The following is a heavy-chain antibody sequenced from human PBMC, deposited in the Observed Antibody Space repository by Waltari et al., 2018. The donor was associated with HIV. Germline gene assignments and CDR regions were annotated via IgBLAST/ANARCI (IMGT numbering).Heavy chain of an antibody. Sequence: EVELVDSGGGLVQPGGSLRLSCVASKFNFSNYWIYWVRQLPGKGLVWVSLVNVDASSTDYADSVRCRFTISRDNAKNTVYLQMNSLRAEDTARYYCTRAVFWSGFFRDYFFDYWGQGTPVTVSS. CDR3: TRAVFWSGFFRDYFFDY. CDR2: VNVDASST. V-gene: IGHV3-74*01. D-gene: IGHD3-3*01. CDR1: KFNFSNYW. J-gene: IGHJ4*02.